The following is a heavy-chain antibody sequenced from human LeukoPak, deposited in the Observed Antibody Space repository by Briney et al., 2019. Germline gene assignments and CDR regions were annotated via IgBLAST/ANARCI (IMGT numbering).Heavy chain of an antibody. CDR2: IYYSGST. CDR1: GGSISSGGYY. CDR3: ARRYCSSTSCYHGMDV. Sequence: PSETLSLTCTVSGGSISSGGYYWSWVRQHPGTGLEWLGYIYYSGSTYYNPSLKSRVTISVDTSKNQFSLKLSSVIAADTAVYYCARRYCSSTSCYHGMDVWGQGTTVTVSS. V-gene: IGHV4-31*03. D-gene: IGHD2-2*01. J-gene: IGHJ6*02.